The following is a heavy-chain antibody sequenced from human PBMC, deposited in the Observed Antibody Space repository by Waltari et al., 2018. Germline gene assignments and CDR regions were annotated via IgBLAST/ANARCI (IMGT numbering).Heavy chain of an antibody. CDR1: GYTFMDYF. Sequence: EVELVQSGAEVKKPGATVTLSCKASGYTFMDYFMHWVQQAPGKGLEWMGRIDPEDGETVYSEKFQGRVTITADTSTDTAYMELSSLTSGDTAVYYCAPLPGGSGQTFDYWGQGTLVTVSS. D-gene: IGHD3-10*01. V-gene: IGHV1-69-2*01. J-gene: IGHJ4*02. CDR2: IDPEDGET. CDR3: APLPGGSGQTFDY.